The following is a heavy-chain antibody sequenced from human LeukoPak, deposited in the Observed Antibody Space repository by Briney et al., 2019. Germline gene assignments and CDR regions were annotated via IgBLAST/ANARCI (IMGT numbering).Heavy chain of an antibody. CDR1: GFTFSSYW. J-gene: IGHJ4*02. V-gene: IGHV3-7*01. Sequence: GGSLRLSCAASGFTFSSYWMSWVRQAPGKGLEWVANIKQDGSEKYYVDSVKGRFTISRDNAKNSLYLQMNSLRAEDTAVYYCARDQLLRAYYFDYWGQGTLVTVSS. CDR2: IKQDGSEK. CDR3: ARDQLLRAYYFDY. D-gene: IGHD2-2*01.